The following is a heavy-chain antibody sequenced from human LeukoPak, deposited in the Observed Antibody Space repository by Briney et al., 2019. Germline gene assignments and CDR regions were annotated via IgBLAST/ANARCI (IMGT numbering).Heavy chain of an antibody. CDR1: GGSISGHY. Sequence: SEALSLTCNVSGGSISGHYWTWIRQPPGAGLEFIGFIYYSGATNYNPSLKSRVTMSVDTSKNQLSLKLSSVTAADTAVYYCARRRLTIFGMDVWGQGTTVTISS. CDR3: ARRRLTIFGMDV. CDR2: IYYSGAT. V-gene: IGHV4-59*11. D-gene: IGHD3-3*01. J-gene: IGHJ6*02.